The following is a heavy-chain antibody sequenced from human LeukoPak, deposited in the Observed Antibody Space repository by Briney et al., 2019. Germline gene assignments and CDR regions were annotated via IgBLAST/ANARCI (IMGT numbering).Heavy chain of an antibody. D-gene: IGHD3-22*01. Sequence: SETLSLTCAVYGGSFSGYYWSWIRQPPGKGLEWIGEINHSGSTNYNPSLKSRVTISVDTSKNQFSLKLSSVTAADTAVYYCARPFSYYYDSSGYYYDGYFQHWGQGTLVTVSS. CDR1: GGSFSGYY. V-gene: IGHV4-34*01. J-gene: IGHJ1*01. CDR2: INHSGST. CDR3: ARPFSYYYDSSGYYYDGYFQH.